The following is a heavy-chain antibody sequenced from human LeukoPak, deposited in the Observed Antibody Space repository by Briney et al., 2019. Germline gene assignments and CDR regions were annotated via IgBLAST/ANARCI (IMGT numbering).Heavy chain of an antibody. Sequence: ASVKVSCKASGYTFTSYGISWVRQAPGQGLEWMGWIGAYNGNTNYAQKLQGRVTMTTDTSTSTAYMELRSLRSDDTAVYYCARVDTAMGPDADDIWGQGTMVTVSS. CDR1: GYTFTSYG. CDR2: IGAYNGNT. CDR3: ARVDTAMGPDADDI. J-gene: IGHJ3*02. D-gene: IGHD5-18*01. V-gene: IGHV1-18*01.